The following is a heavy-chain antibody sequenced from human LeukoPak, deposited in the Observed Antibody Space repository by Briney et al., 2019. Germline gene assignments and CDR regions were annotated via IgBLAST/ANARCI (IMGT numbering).Heavy chain of an antibody. Sequence: PSETLSLTCIVSGGSISSYYWSWIRQPPGKGLEWIGYIYYSGSTNYNPSLKSRVTISVDTSKNQFSLKLSSVTAADTAVYYCARGNNDAFDIWGQGTMVTVSS. V-gene: IGHV4-59*01. CDR3: ARGNNDAFDI. CDR2: IYYSGST. J-gene: IGHJ3*02. D-gene: IGHD2/OR15-2a*01. CDR1: GGSISSYY.